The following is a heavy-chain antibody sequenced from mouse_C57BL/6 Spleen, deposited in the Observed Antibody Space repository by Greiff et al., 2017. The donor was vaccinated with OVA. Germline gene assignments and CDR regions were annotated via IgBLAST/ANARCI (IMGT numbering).Heavy chain of an antibody. CDR3: AREGALRSLEMDY. D-gene: IGHD1-1*01. Sequence: VKLVESGPGLVAPSQSLSITCTVSGFSLTSYAISWVRQPPGKGLEWLGVIWTGGGTNYNSALKSRLSISKDNSKSQVFLKMNSLQTDDTARYDCAREGALRSLEMDYWGQGTSVTVSS. CDR1: GFSLTSYA. J-gene: IGHJ4*01. V-gene: IGHV2-9-1*01. CDR2: IWTGGGT.